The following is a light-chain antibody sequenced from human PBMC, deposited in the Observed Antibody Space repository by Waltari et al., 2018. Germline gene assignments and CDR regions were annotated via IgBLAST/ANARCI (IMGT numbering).Light chain of an antibody. CDR3: SSYAGNNNLL. J-gene: IGLJ2*01. Sequence: QSALTQPPSASGSPGQSVTISCTGTSSDVGGYNYVSWYQQHPGKAPKLMIYEVTERPSGVPDRFSGSKSGNTASLTVSGLQADDEADYYCSSYAGNNNLLFGGGTKLTVL. CDR1: SSDVGGYNY. V-gene: IGLV2-8*01. CDR2: EVT.